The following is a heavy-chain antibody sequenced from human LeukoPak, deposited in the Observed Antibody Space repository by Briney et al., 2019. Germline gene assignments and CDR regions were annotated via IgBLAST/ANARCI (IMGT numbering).Heavy chain of an antibody. V-gene: IGHV1-2*02. D-gene: IGHD6-13*01. CDR1: GYTFTGYY. CDR3: ARSYRTGRIAALLFRIDY. CDR2: INPNSGGT. Sequence: VASVKVSCKASGYTFTGYYMHWVRQAPGQGLEWMGWINPNSGGTNYAQKFQGRVTMTRDTSISTAYMELSRLRSDDTAVYYCARSYRTGRIAALLFRIDYWGQGTLVTVSS. J-gene: IGHJ4*02.